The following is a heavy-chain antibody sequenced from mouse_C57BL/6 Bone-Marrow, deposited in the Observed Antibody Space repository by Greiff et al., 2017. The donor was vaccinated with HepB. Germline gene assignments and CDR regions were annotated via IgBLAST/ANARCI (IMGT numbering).Heavy chain of an antibody. D-gene: IGHD1-1*01. CDR3: ARKGIDYYGSSFHWYFDV. CDR2: IWTGGGT. V-gene: IGHV2-9-1*01. Sequence: VKLMESGPGLVAPSQSLSITCTVSGFSLTSYAISWVRQPPGKGLEWLGVIWTGGGTNYNSALKSRLSISKDNSKSQVFLKMNSLQTDDTARYYCARKGIDYYGSSFHWYFDVWGTGTTVTVSS. J-gene: IGHJ1*03. CDR1: GFSLTSYA.